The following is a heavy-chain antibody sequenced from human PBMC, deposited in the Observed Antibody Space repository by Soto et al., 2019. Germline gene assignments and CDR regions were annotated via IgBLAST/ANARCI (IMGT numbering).Heavy chain of an antibody. D-gene: IGHD1-26*01. V-gene: IGHV4-31*03. CDR2: IYYSGST. Sequence: TLSLTCTVSGGSISSGGYYWSWIRQHPGKGLEWIGYIYYSGSTYYNPSLKSRVTISVDTSKNQFSLKLSSVTAADTAVYYCARFGRIVGARRPSYFDYWGQGTLVTVSS. J-gene: IGHJ4*02. CDR3: ARFGRIVGARRPSYFDY. CDR1: GGSISSGGYY.